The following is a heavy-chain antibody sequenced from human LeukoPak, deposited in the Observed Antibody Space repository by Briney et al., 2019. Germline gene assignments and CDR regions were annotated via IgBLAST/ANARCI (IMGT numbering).Heavy chain of an antibody. Sequence: PGGSLRLSCTVSGFTVSSNSMSWVRQAPGKGLEWVSFIYSDNTHYSDSVKGRFTISRDNSKNTLYLQMNSLKTEDTAVYYCTRHPRLYSSGWRDYWGQGTLVTVSS. CDR2: IYSDNT. V-gene: IGHV3-53*01. CDR1: GFTVSSNS. D-gene: IGHD6-19*01. J-gene: IGHJ4*02. CDR3: TRHPRLYSSGWRDY.